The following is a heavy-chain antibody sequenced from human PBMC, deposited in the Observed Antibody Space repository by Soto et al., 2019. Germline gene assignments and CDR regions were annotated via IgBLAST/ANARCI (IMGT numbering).Heavy chain of an antibody. J-gene: IGHJ4*02. CDR3: ARAMDSSGWYVFDY. CDR1: GGTFSSYA. CDR2: IIPIFGTA. D-gene: IGHD6-19*01. Sequence: QVQLVQSGAEVKKPGSSVKVSCKASGGTFSSYAISWVRQAPGQGLEWMGGIIPIFGTANYAQKFQGRVTITADESTSTAYMERSSLRSEDTAVYYCARAMDSSGWYVFDYWGQGTLVTVSS. V-gene: IGHV1-69*12.